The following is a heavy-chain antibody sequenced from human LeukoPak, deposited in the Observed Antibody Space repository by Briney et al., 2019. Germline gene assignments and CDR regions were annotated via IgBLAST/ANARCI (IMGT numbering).Heavy chain of an antibody. Sequence: SETLSLTCSVSGGSISSYYWSWIRQPPGKGLEWIGYLYYSGSPNYNPSLKSRVTISVDTSKNQLSLMLRSVTAADTAVYYSARAGGAVDYWGQGTLVTVSS. CDR3: ARAGGAVDY. J-gene: IGHJ4*02. V-gene: IGHV4-59*01. CDR1: GGSISSYY. CDR2: LYYSGSP. D-gene: IGHD3-10*01.